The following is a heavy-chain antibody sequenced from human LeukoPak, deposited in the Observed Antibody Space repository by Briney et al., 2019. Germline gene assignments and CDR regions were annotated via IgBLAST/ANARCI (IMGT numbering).Heavy chain of an antibody. J-gene: IGHJ4*02. Sequence: SETLSLTCAVSGDSISSFYWSWIRQPPGKGLEWIGYIYHNGITNYNPFLKSRVTISIDTSKTQFSLKLSSVTAADTAVYYCARMSRFSWTPYYFDYWSQGTLVIVSS. CDR1: GDSISSFY. V-gene: IGHV4-59*01. D-gene: IGHD3/OR15-3a*01. CDR2: IYHNGIT. CDR3: ARMSRFSWTPYYFDY.